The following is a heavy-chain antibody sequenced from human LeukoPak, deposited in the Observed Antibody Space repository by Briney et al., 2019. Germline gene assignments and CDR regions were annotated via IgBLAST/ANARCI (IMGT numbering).Heavy chain of an antibody. Sequence: ASVKVSCKATGYTFTGYYMHWVRQAPGQGLEWMGWINTNSGGTNYAQKFQGRVTMTSNTSITTAYMELSRLRSDDTAVYYCAREEGSGCYDSWGQGTMLTVSS. D-gene: IGHD6-19*01. CDR3: AREEGSGCYDS. CDR1: GYTFTGYY. CDR2: INTNSGGT. V-gene: IGHV1-2*02. J-gene: IGHJ4*02.